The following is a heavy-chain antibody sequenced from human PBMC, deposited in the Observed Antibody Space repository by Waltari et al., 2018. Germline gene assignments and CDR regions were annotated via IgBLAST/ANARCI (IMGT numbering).Heavy chain of an antibody. D-gene: IGHD3-22*01. CDR1: GGTFSSSA. CDR2: IIPIFGTA. Sequence: QVQLVQSGAEVKKHGSSVKVSCKASGGTFSSSAISWVRQAPGQGLEWMGRIIPIFGTANDAQKLQGRVTSTAEKATSTADMELSSLRSEDTAVDYWAKRLLDDSSGYGSIDYWGQGTLVTVSS. V-gene: IGHV1-69*08. CDR3: AKRLLDDSSGYGSIDY. J-gene: IGHJ4*02.